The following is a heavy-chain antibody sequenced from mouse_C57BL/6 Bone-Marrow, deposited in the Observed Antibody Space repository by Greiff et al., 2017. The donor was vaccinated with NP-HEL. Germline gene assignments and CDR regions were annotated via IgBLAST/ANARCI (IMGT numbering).Heavy chain of an antibody. CDR3: ARWGWFDY. CDR1: GYTFTSYW. Sequence: QVQLKQPGAELVKPGASVKLSCKASGYTFTSYWMHWVKQRPGQGLEWIGMIHPNRGSTNYNEKFKSKATLTVDKSSSTAYMQLSSLTSEDTAVYYCARWGWFDYWGQGTTLTVSS. V-gene: IGHV1-64*01. D-gene: IGHD2-3*01. J-gene: IGHJ2*01. CDR2: IHPNRGST.